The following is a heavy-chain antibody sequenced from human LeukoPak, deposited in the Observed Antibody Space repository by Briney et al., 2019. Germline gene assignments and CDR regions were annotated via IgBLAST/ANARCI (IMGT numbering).Heavy chain of an antibody. D-gene: IGHD7-27*01. CDR3: ARDSPANWAQFDY. CDR2: IYRGDST. CDR1: GFTVSSNY. V-gene: IGHV3-53*01. Sequence: GGSLRLSCAASGFTVSSNYMSWVRQAPGKGLEWVSIIYRGDSTYYADSVKGRFTISRDNSKNTLYLQMDSLRAEDTAVYYCARDSPANWAQFDYWGQGTPVTVSS. J-gene: IGHJ4*02.